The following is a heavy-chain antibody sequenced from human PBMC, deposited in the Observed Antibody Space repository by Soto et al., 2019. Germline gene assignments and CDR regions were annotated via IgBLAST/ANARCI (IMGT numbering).Heavy chain of an antibody. J-gene: IGHJ4*02. Sequence: LRLSCAASGFTFSSYGMHWVRQAPGKGLEWVTGILYDGSDKYYADSVKGRFTISRENSKNTLYLQMNSLRTEDSAVYYCAKAGGGFGDFVHHWGQGTPVTVSS. CDR3: AKAGGGFGDFVHH. CDR2: ILYDGSDK. D-gene: IGHD3-10*01. CDR1: GFTFSSYG. V-gene: IGHV3-30*18.